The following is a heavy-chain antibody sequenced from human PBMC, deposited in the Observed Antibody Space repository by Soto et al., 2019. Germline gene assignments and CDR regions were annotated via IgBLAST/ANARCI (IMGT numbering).Heavy chain of an antibody. V-gene: IGHV3-30*18. J-gene: IGHJ5*02. CDR3: GKFSDIEVPGMGDWFDP. CDR1: GFTFTSYS. Sequence: QVQLEESGGGVVQPGRSLRLSCKASGFTFTSYSMHWVRQAPGKGLEWVALISYDGSDKLYADSVEGRFTISRDNSKNTVYLQMNSLRIEDTAMYHCGKFSDIEVPGMGDWFDPWGQGTLVTVTS. D-gene: IGHD6-19*01. CDR2: ISYDGSDK.